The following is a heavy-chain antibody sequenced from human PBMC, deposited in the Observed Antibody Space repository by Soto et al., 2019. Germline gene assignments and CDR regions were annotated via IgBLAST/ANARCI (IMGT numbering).Heavy chain of an antibody. D-gene: IGHD3-3*01. V-gene: IGHV1-69*12. CDR1: GGTFSSYA. CDR2: IIPIFGTA. J-gene: IGHJ5*02. CDR3: AGGLGGGLRFFFDP. Sequence: QVQLVQSGAEVKKPGSSVKVSCKASGGTFSSYAISWVRQAPGQGLEWMGGIIPIFGTANYAQKFQGRVTITADESTSTAYMALSSLRSEDMAVYYCAGGLGGGLRFFFDPWGQGTLVTVSS.